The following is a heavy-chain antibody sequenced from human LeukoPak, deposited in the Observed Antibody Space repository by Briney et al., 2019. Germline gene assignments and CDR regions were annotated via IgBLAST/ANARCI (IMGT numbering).Heavy chain of an antibody. V-gene: IGHV3-74*01. J-gene: IGHJ3*02. CDR2: INSDGSST. CDR3: ATGERHGFDI. Sequence: GGSLRLSCAASGFTSSSYWMHWVRPAPGKGLVWVSRINSDGSSTSYANSVKGRFTISRDNAKNTLYLQMSSLRAEDTAVYYCATGERHGFDIWGEGTMVTVSS. CDR1: GFTSSSYW.